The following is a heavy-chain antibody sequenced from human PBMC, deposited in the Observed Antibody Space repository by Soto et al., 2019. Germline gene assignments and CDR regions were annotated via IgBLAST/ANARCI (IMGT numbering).Heavy chain of an antibody. V-gene: IGHV3-74*01. CDR2: INGDGSGT. D-gene: IGHD3-10*01. J-gene: IGHJ3*02. CDR3: IRDYGEPGSTNAFDI. CDR1: GFTFSSFW. Sequence: EVQLVESGGDLVQSGGSLRLSCAASGFTFSSFWMHWVRQAPGEGLVWVSRINGDGSGTNYADFVEGRFTISRDNAKNTLYLQMSSLSAEDTAVYYCIRDYGEPGSTNAFDIWGQGTVVTVSS.